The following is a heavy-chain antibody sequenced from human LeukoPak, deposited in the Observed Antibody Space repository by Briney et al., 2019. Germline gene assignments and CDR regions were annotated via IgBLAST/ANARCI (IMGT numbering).Heavy chain of an antibody. D-gene: IGHD2/OR15-2a*01. V-gene: IGHV4-30-2*01. J-gene: IGHJ2*01. CDR1: GDSISSGTYS. Sequence: SETLSLTCAVSGDSISSGTYSWSWVRQPPGKGLEWIGYISHSGNTYYSPSLKSRVTISVDNSKNQFSLKLTSVTAADTAVYYCARYSTTWPYWYSDLWGRGTLVTVSS. CDR2: ISHSGNT. CDR3: ARYSTTWPYWYSDL.